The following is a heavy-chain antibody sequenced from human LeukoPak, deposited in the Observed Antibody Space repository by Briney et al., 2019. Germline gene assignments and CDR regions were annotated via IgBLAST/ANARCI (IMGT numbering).Heavy chain of an antibody. D-gene: IGHD1-1*01. J-gene: IGHJ4*02. CDR3: GRWNEGWDH. V-gene: IGHV4-59*01. Sequence: SETLSLTCTVSGGCISGFYCDWIRQPPGKGLEWFGYIYYTGLTNYNPSLGSRITMPVDTSKNQLSLKLGSVTAADTAVYYCGRWNEGWDHLGQGTLVTVSS. CDR1: GGCISGFY. CDR2: IYYTGLT.